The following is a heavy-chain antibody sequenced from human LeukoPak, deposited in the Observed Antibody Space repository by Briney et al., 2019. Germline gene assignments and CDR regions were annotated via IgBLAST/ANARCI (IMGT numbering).Heavy chain of an antibody. V-gene: IGHV4-39*01. J-gene: IGHJ6*03. Sequence: SETLSLTCTVSGDSISSYYWGWIRQPPGKGLEWIGSIYYSGSTYHNPSLKSRVTISVDTSKNQFSLKLSSVTAADTAVYYCARPNAGGGLRGTRYMDVWGKGTTVTVSS. CDR1: GDSISSYY. D-gene: IGHD1-1*01. CDR2: IYYSGST. CDR3: ARPNAGGGLRGTRYMDV.